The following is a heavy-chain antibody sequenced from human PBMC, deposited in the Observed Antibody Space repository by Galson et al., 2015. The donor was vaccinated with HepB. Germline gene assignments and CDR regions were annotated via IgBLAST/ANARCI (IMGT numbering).Heavy chain of an antibody. J-gene: IGHJ4*02. D-gene: IGHD2-2*01. CDR3: TRGGIMSTAYGLNFDS. CDR2: INEDGSEE. Sequence: SLRLSCAVSGFTFNNYWMAWVRRAAGKGLEWVANINEDGSEENYVGPVRGRFTVSRDNAKNSMDLQMNRLGVEDTAIYYCTRGGIMSTAYGLNFDSWGQGVLVTVSS. CDR1: GFTFNNYW. V-gene: IGHV3-7*03.